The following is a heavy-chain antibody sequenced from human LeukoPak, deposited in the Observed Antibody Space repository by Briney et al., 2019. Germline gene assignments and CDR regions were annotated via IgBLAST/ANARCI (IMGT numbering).Heavy chain of an antibody. V-gene: IGHV3-49*04. J-gene: IGHJ4*02. D-gene: IGHD2-15*01. CDR1: GFTFGDYA. CDR2: IRSQAYGVTT. Sequence: GGSLRLSCTASGFTFGDYAMSWVRQAPGKGLEWVGVIRSQAYGVTTQYAASVKGRFNISRDDSKSIAYLQMNSLKTEDTAVYHCARPGEGYCSGGSCYFFDYWGQGTLVTVSS. CDR3: ARPGEGYCSGGSCYFFDY.